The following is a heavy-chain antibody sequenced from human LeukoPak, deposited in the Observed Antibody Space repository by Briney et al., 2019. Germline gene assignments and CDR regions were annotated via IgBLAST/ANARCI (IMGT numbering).Heavy chain of an antibody. CDR3: ARDGDYGGNSGWFDP. D-gene: IGHD4-23*01. CDR1: GGSFSSSSNF. CDR2: IYYSGNT. J-gene: IGHJ5*02. Sequence: PSETLSLTCTVSGGSFSSSSNFWGWIRQPPGKGLEWIGSIYYSGNTYYNLSLRSQVIISVDTSKNQFSLKLSSVTAADTAVYYCARDGDYGGNSGWFDPWGQGALVTVSS. V-gene: IGHV4-39*02.